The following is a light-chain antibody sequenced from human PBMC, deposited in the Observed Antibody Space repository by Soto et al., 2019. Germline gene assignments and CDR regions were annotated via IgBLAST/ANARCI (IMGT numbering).Light chain of an antibody. Sequence: EIVMTQSPATLSVSPGERATLSCRASQSVSNNLAWYQQKPGQAPRLLIYLASTRATGIPSRFSGGGSGTEFTLTISSLQPDDFATYYCQQYNSYWTFGQGTKVDIK. J-gene: IGKJ1*01. CDR2: LAS. CDR3: QQYNSYWT. V-gene: IGKV3D-15*01. CDR1: QSVSNN.